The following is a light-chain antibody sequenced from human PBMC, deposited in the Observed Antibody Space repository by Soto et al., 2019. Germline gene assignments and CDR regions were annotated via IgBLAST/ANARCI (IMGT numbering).Light chain of an antibody. Sequence: EIVLTQSPATLSLSPGERATLSCRASQSVSSYLAWYQQKPGQAPRLLIYDASNRATGIPARFSGSGSGTDFTLTISSLEPEDFAVYYCQQRSNWPLSTFAPGTKVDIK. V-gene: IGKV3-11*01. J-gene: IGKJ3*01. CDR1: QSVSSY. CDR2: DAS. CDR3: QQRSNWPLST.